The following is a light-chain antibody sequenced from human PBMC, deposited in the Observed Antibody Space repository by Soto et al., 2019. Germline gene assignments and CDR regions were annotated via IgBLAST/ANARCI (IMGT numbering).Light chain of an antibody. CDR2: AAS. Sequence: DIQMTQSPSSLSASVGDRVTITCRASQSIAAYLNWFQQQPGKPPKLLIYAASSSHSGVPSSFSGSGSGTDFTLTNGNLQPEDSATYYCQQTYSVPHTFGQGTKLEIK. V-gene: IGKV1-39*01. CDR3: QQTYSVPHT. CDR1: QSIAAY. J-gene: IGKJ2*01.